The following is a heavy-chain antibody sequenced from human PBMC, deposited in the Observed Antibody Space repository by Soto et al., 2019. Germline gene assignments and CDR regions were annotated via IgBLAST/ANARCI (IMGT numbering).Heavy chain of an antibody. CDR3: ARDLSYGSLDFDY. CDR1: GFIFSRHG. Sequence: LRLSCAPSGFIFSRHGMHWVRQAPGKGLEWVALIWYDGSKKNYVDSVKGRFTISRDNSKNTLYLQMDSLRADDTAVYYCARDLSYGSLDFDYWGQGTLVTVSS. J-gene: IGHJ4*02. D-gene: IGHD5-18*01. CDR2: IWYDGSKK. V-gene: IGHV3-33*01.